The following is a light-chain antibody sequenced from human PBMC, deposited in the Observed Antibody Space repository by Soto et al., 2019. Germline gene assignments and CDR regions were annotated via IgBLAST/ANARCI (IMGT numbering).Light chain of an antibody. CDR2: EVT. Sequence: QSALTQPPSASGSPGQSVTISCTGTRSDVGGYNYVSWYQQHPGKAPKLLIYEVTKRPSGVPDRFSGSKSGNTASLTVSGLQADDEAEYYCCSNAGSHYYVFGTGTKLPVL. J-gene: IGLJ1*01. CDR1: RSDVGGYNY. V-gene: IGLV2-8*01. CDR3: CSNAGSHYYV.